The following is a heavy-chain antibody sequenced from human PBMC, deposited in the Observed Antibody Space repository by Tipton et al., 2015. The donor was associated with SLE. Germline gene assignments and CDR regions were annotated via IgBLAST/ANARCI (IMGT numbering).Heavy chain of an antibody. V-gene: IGHV1-8*01. D-gene: IGHD6-19*01. CDR3: ARSVAAAGSAFDS. J-gene: IGHJ4*02. CDR2: LNTNSGES. Sequence: QLVQSGAEVKKPGTSVKVSCKASGYTFTSYDINWVRQATGQGLEWVGWLNTNSGESDLAQKFQGRVTMTRSTSMNTAYMALTSLRSEDTAVYYCARSVAAAGSAFDSWGQGTLVTVSS. CDR1: GYTFTSYD.